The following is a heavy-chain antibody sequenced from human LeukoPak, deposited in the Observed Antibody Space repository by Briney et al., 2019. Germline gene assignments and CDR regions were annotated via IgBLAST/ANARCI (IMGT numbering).Heavy chain of an antibody. D-gene: IGHD2-2*03. CDR2: INPNSGGT. V-gene: IGHV1-2*06. Sequence: ASVKVSCKASGYTLTGYYMHWVRQAPGQGLEWMGRINPNSGGTNYAQKFQGRVTMTRDTSISTAYMELSRLRSDDTAVYYCARVDIVVVPAARGIAAAGSAFDIWGQGTMVTVSS. J-gene: IGHJ3*02. CDR3: ARVDIVVVPAARGIAAAGSAFDI. CDR1: GYTLTGYY.